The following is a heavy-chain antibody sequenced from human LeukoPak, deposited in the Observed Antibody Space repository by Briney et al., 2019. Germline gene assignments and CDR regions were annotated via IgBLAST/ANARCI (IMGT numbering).Heavy chain of an antibody. CDR3: ARHPPRSSPFDY. Sequence: PSETLSLTCAVYGGSSRGYYWSWIRQPPGKGLEWSGEINHSGSTNYNPSLNSRVTISVDTSKTQFSLKLSSVTAADTAVYYCARHPPRSSPFDYWGQGTLVTVSS. V-gene: IGHV4-34*01. J-gene: IGHJ4*02. CDR1: GGSSRGYY. CDR2: INHSGST.